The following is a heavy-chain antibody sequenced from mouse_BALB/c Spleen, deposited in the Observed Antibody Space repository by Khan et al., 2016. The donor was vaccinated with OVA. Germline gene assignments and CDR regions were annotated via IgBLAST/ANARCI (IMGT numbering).Heavy chain of an antibody. Sequence: EVQRVESGGDLVKPGGSLKLSCAASGFTFSTFGMSWVRQTPDKGLEWVATISTGGSYTYYPDIVKGRFIISRDNAKNTLDLQMSSLKSEDTAMYYCTRLAYYYDSEGFAYWGQGTLVTVSA. CDR3: TRLAYYYDSEGFAY. D-gene: IGHD1-1*01. CDR2: ISTGGSYT. J-gene: IGHJ3*01. CDR1: GFTFSTFG. V-gene: IGHV5-6*01.